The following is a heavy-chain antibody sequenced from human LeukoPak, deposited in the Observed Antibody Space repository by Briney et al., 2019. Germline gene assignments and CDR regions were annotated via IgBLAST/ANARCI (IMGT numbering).Heavy chain of an antibody. CDR2: INPNSGGT. CDR1: GYTFTGYY. D-gene: IGHD5-18*01. CDR3: ARATKGGERGYSYGYPASFAY. J-gene: IGHJ4*02. Sequence: EASVKVSCKASGYTFTGYYMHWVRQAPGQGLEWMGWINPNSGGTNYAQKFQGRVTMTRDTSISTAYMELSRLRSDDTAVYYCARATKGGERGYSYGYPASFAYWGQGTLVTVSS. V-gene: IGHV1-2*02.